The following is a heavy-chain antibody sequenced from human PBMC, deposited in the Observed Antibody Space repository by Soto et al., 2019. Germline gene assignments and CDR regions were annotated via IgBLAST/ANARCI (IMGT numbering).Heavy chain of an antibody. V-gene: IGHV4-39*01. Sequence: PSETLSLTCTVSGGSISSSIYYWGWIRQPPGKGLEWIGSIYYSGSTYYNPSLKSRVTISVDTSKNQFSLKLSSVTAADTAVYYCARHETYYYYYGMDVWGQGTTVTVSS. CDR1: GGSISSSIYY. J-gene: IGHJ6*02. CDR2: IYYSGST. CDR3: ARHETYYYYYGMDV.